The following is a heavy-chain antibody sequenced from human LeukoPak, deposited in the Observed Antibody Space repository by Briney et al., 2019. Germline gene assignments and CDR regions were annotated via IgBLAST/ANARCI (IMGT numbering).Heavy chain of an antibody. CDR3: ARVSYYYDSSGYYHPVPEYFQH. CDR1: GGTFSSYA. D-gene: IGHD3-22*01. V-gene: IGHV1-69*05. Sequence: GASVKVSCKASGGTFSSYAISWVRQAPGQGLEWMGGIIPIFGTANYAQKFQGRVTITTDESTSTAYMELSSLRSEDTAVYYCARVSYYYDSSGYYHPVPEYFQHWGQGTLVTVSS. CDR2: IIPIFGTA. J-gene: IGHJ1*01.